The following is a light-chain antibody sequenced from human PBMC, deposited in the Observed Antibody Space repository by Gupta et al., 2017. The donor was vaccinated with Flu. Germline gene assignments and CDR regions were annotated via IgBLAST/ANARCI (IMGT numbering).Light chain of an antibody. V-gene: IGLV3-25*02. CDR1: ALANHY. J-gene: IGLJ1*01. Sequence: SFALTPPPSMSFSPGQTARITCSGDALANHYVYWFQRKAGQAPIMVIYKDSERPPGITERFSGSSSGTTGTLTSSGVQAEDEADYYCQSTDISGTYVFGIGTTVNVL. CDR2: KDS. CDR3: QSTDISGTYV.